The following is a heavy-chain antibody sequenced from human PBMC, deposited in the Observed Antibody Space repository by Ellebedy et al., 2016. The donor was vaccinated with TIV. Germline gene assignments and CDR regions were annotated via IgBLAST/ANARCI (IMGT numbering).Heavy chain of an antibody. J-gene: IGHJ4*02. CDR1: GFSFTTSGMC. V-gene: IGHV2-70*11. Sequence: SGPTLVKPTQTLTLTCTFSGFSFTTSGMCVSWIRQPPGKALEWLARIDWDDDKYYTTSLKTRLTISKDTSKNQVVLTITNLDPVDTATYYCARIQVEMDWGFDYWGQGTLVTVSS. CDR2: IDWDDDK. CDR3: ARIQVEMDWGFDY. D-gene: IGHD5-24*01.